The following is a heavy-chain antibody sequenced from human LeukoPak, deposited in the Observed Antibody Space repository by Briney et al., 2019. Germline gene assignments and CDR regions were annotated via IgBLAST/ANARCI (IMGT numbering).Heavy chain of an antibody. J-gene: IGHJ6*02. CDR2: ISGSGGST. D-gene: IGHD3-22*01. Sequence: PGRSLRLSCAASGFTFSSYAMSWVRQAPGKGLEWVSAISGSGGSTYYADSVKGRFTISRDNSKNTLYLQMNSLRAEDTAVYYCAKLQGRVIVVAKTYGMDVWGQGTTVTVSS. V-gene: IGHV3-23*01. CDR1: GFTFSSYA. CDR3: AKLQGRVIVVAKTYGMDV.